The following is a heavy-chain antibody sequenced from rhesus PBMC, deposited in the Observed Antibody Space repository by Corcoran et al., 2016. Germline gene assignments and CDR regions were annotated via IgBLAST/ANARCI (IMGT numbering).Heavy chain of an antibody. Sequence: EVQLVQSGAEVKRPGESLQISCKTSVYSFTSYWNSWVRQMPGKGLEWMGTIDPSDSDTRYSPSFQGQVTISADKSISTAYLQWSSLKASDSATYYCATYGSGYYRSWGQGVLVTVSS. CDR1: VYSFTSYW. CDR2: IDPSDSDT. J-gene: IGHJ4*01. D-gene: IGHD3-28*01. V-gene: IGHV5-2*01. CDR3: ATYGSGYYRS.